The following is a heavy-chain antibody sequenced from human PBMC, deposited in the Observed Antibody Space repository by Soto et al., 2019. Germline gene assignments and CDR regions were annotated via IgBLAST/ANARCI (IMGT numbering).Heavy chain of an antibody. CDR2: INNDGSST. J-gene: IGHJ4*02. CDR3: ARDGWAVAEN. CDR1: GFTFSDFR. D-gene: IGHD6-19*01. V-gene: IGHV3-74*01. Sequence: VHLVESGGGLVQPGGSLGLSCAGSGFTFSDFRMHWVRQAPGKGLVWVSRINNDGSSTDYADSVRGRFTISRDNSRNTLYLQMISLRAEDTAVYYCARDGWAVAENWGQGTLVTVSS.